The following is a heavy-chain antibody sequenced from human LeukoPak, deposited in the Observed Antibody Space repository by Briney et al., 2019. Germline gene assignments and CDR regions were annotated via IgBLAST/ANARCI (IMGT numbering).Heavy chain of an antibody. J-gene: IGHJ4*02. CDR3: AKGGAWEWGSIAVAEFYVDC. D-gene: IGHD6-19*01. CDR2: ISSSGSGGNT. Sequence: PGGSLRLSCAASGVTLSSYAMSWARQAPGKGLEWVSGISSSGSGGNTYYADSVKGRFTISRDNSKDTLFLQMKSLRVEDTAVYYCAKGGAWEWGSIAVAEFYVDCWGQGTLVTVSS. CDR1: GVTLSSYA. V-gene: IGHV3-23*01.